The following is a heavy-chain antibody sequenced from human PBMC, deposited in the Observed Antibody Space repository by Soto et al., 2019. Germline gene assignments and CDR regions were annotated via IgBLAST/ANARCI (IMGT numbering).Heavy chain of an antibody. CDR1: GGSISSSNW. CDR3: ARSPDSSGYYPRWYYYGMDV. Sequence: QVQLQESGPGLVKPSGTLSLTCAVSGGSISSSNWWSWVRQPPGKGLEWIGEIYHRGSTNYNPSLKSRLTISVDESKNQFSLKLSSVTAADTAVYYCARSPDSSGYYPRWYYYGMDVWGQGTTVTVSS. CDR2: IYHRGST. J-gene: IGHJ6*02. D-gene: IGHD3-22*01. V-gene: IGHV4-4*02.